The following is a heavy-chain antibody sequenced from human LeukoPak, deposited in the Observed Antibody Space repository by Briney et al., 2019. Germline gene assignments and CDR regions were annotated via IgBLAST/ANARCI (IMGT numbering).Heavy chain of an antibody. J-gene: IGHJ4*02. CDR3: ARDENWGPDY. CDR2: IHAGRGDT. Sequence: GASVKVSCKASGFTFTGHYMHWVRQAPGQGLEWMGWIHAGRGDTNYAKKLQGRFTMTRDTSINTLFMELSSLRSDDTAVYYCARDENWGPDYWGQGTLVTVSS. CDR1: GFTFTGHY. V-gene: IGHV1-2*02. D-gene: IGHD7-27*01.